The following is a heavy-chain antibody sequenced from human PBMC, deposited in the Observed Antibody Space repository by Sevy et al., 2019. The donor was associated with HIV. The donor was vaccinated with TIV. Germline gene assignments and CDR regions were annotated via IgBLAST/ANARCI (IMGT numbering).Heavy chain of an antibody. CDR2: IFGSGGTT. D-gene: IGHD3-22*01. V-gene: IGHV3-23*01. J-gene: IGHJ3*02. Sequence: GGSLRLSCAASGITFNNYAMNWVRQAPGKGLDWVSTIFGSGGTTYYAYSVKGWFTISRDNSKNTLYLQMNSLRTEDTALYYCAGGRFDSSGSFDAFDMWGQGTMVTVSS. CDR1: GITFNNYA. CDR3: AGGRFDSSGSFDAFDM.